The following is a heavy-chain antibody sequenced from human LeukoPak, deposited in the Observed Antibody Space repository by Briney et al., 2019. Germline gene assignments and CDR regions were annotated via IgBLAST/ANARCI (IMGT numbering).Heavy chain of an antibody. CDR3: ARGAWNDHNWFDP. D-gene: IGHD1-1*01. CDR1: GGTFSGYA. Sequence: GASVKVSCKASGGTFSGYAISWVRQAPGQGLEWMGGIIPIFGTANYAQKFQGRVTITADESTSTAYMELSSLGSEDTAVYYCARGAWNDHNWFDPWGQGTLVTVSS. J-gene: IGHJ5*02. V-gene: IGHV1-69*13. CDR2: IIPIFGTA.